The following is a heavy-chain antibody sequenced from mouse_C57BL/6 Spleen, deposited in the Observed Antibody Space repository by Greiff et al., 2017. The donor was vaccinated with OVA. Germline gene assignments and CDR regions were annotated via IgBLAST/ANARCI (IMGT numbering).Heavy chain of an antibody. J-gene: IGHJ4*01. CDR3: ARSDYDGVDAMDY. CDR1: GFSLTSYG. Sequence: VKLMESGPGLVQPSQSLSITCTVSGFSLTSYGVHWVRQSPGKGLEWLGVIWSGGSTDYNAAFISRLSISKDNSKSQVFFKMNSLQADDTAIYYCARSDYDGVDAMDYWGQGTSVTVAS. V-gene: IGHV2-2*01. D-gene: IGHD2-4*01. CDR2: IWSGGST.